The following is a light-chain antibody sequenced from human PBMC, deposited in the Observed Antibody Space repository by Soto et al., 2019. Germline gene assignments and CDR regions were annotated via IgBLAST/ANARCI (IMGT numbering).Light chain of an antibody. CDR2: DAS. V-gene: IGKV1-33*01. CDR1: QDINNH. CDR3: QQYVNALT. Sequence: DIQMTQSPSSLSASAGDRVTITCQACQDINNHLNWYQQKAGRAPKLLINDASNLETGVPSRFSGSGSGTDFTLTISGLQPEDIATYYCQQYVNALTFGGGTKVEIK. J-gene: IGKJ4*01.